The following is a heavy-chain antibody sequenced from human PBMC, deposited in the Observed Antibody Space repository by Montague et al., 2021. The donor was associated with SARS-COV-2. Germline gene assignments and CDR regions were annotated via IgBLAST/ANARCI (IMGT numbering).Heavy chain of an antibody. V-gene: IGHV6-1*01. D-gene: IGHD6-19*01. CDR3: ALAVAGRGVYDY. J-gene: IGHJ4*02. CDR1: GDSVSSNSAA. CDR2: TYYRSKWYY. Sequence: CAISGDSVSSNSAAWNWIRQSPSRGLEWLGRTYYRSKWYYEYAVSLKSRMTINPDTSKNQFSLHVKTMTPEDTAVYYCALAVAGRGVYDYWGQGTLVTVSS.